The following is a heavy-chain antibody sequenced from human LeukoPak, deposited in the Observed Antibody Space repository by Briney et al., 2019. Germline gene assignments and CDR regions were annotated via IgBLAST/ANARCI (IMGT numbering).Heavy chain of an antibody. V-gene: IGHV1-2*02. CDR2: INPNSGGT. D-gene: IGHD5-18*01. Sequence: ASVKVSCKAPGYTFTGYYVHWVRQAPGQGLEWMGWINPNSGGTSFAQKFQDRVTMTRDTSISTAYMELSRLRSDDTAVYYCARDRGYSYARYYFDYWGQGTLVTVSS. CDR3: ARDRGYSYARYYFDY. J-gene: IGHJ4*02. CDR1: GYTFTGYY.